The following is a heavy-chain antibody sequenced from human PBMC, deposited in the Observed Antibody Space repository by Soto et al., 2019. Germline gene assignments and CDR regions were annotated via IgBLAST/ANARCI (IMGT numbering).Heavy chain of an antibody. Sequence: QLQLQESGPGLVKPSETLSLTCTVSGGSISSSSYYWGWIRQPPGKGLEWIGRIYYSGSTYYNPSLKSRVTIAVDTSKNQFSLKLSSGTAADTAVYYCARHQPGPAVADYYYYYYGMDVWGQGTTVTVSS. D-gene: IGHD6-19*01. CDR2: IYYSGST. CDR3: ARHQPGPAVADYYYYYYGMDV. V-gene: IGHV4-39*01. J-gene: IGHJ6*02. CDR1: GGSISSSSYY.